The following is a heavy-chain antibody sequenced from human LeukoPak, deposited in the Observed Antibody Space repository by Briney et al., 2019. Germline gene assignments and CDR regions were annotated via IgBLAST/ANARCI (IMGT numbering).Heavy chain of an antibody. Sequence: LXGFSYISSSGSTIYYADSVKGRFTISRDNAKNSLYLQMNSLRAEDTAVYYCASYYYFYYGMDVWGKGTTVTVSS. CDR2: ISSSGSTI. CDR3: ASYYYFYYGMDV. J-gene: IGHJ6*04. V-gene: IGHV3-48*03.